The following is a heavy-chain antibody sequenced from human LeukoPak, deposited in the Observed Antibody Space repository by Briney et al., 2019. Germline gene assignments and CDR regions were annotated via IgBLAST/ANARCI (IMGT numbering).Heavy chain of an antibody. CDR2: IYTSGST. J-gene: IGHJ4*02. CDR3: ARVRQWLVVDY. D-gene: IGHD6-19*01. Sequence: SETLSLTCTVTGDSMGTYYWSFIRQPAGKGLEWIGRIYTSGSTNYNPSLKSRVTMSVDTSKNQFSLKLSSVTAADTAVYYCARVRQWLVVDYWGQGTLVTVSS. V-gene: IGHV4-4*07. CDR1: GDSMGTYY.